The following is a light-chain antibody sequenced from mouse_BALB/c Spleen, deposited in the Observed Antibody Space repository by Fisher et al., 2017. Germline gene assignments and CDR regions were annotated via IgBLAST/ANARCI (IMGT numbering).Light chain of an antibody. CDR1: SSVSY. Sequence: IVLTQSPAIMSASLGEKVTITCSASSSVSYMYWYQQKPGSSPRLLIYDTSNLASGVPVRFSGSGSGTSYSLTISRMEAEDAATYYCQQWSSYPLTFGAGTKLELK. CDR2: DTS. CDR3: QQWSSYPLT. V-gene: IGKV4-55*01. J-gene: IGKJ5*01.